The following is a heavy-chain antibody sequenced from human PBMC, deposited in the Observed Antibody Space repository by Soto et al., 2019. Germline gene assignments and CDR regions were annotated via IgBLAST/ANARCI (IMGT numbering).Heavy chain of an antibody. Sequence: QVQLQESGPGLVQPWGTLSLTCGVSGESITGTDWWSWVLQPPGKGLEWLAEVHHSGSTNYNPSLKSRVTISIDTSKNEFFLRMASVTAADTGIYYCTRNDYYCLDYWGQGILLTVSS. CDR2: VHHSGST. J-gene: IGHJ4*02. CDR3: TRNDYYCLDY. CDR1: GESITGTDW. V-gene: IGHV4-4*02. D-gene: IGHD3-10*01.